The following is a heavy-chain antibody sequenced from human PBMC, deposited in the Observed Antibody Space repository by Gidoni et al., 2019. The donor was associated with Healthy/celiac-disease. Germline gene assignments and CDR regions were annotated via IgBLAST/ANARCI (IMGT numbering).Heavy chain of an antibody. Sequence: EVQLVEPGGGLCQPGGSLRLYCAATGSTGCSNYMSWVRQAPGKGLEWGSVIYSGGSTYYADSVKGRFTISRDKSKNTLYLQMNSLRAEDTAVYYCARDPGGDILTGYFFDYWGQGTLVTVSS. J-gene: IGHJ4*02. CDR3: ARDPGGDILTGYFFDY. CDR2: IYSGGST. D-gene: IGHD3-9*01. V-gene: IGHV3-66*01. CDR1: GSTGCSNY.